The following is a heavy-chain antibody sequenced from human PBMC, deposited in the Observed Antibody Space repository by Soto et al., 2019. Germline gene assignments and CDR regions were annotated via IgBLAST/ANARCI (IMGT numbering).Heavy chain of an antibody. CDR1: GFTVSTKY. CDR2: IYSGGST. Sequence: GGSLRLSCAASGFTVSTKYMSWVRQAPGKGLEWVSVIYSGGSTFYADSGRGRFTISRDNSKNTVNLQMNSLRAEDTAVYYCARDLDSYSGSYSVGKSFDYWGQGTLVTVSS. CDR3: ARDLDSYSGSYSVGKSFDY. D-gene: IGHD1-26*01. J-gene: IGHJ4*02. V-gene: IGHV3-66*01.